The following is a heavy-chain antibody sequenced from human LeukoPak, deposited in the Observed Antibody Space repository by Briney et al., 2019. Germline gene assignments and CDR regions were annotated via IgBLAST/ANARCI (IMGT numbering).Heavy chain of an antibody. CDR1: GGSISSGGYY. V-gene: IGHV4-31*03. CDR3: ARASIGWSRHFDY. J-gene: IGHJ4*02. D-gene: IGHD6-6*01. CDR2: IYYSGST. Sequence: PSETLSLTCTVSGGSISSGGYYWSWIRQHPGKGLEWIGYIYYSGSTYYNPSLKSRVTISVDTSKNQFSLKLSSVTAADTAVYYCARASIGWSRHFDYWGQGTLATVSS.